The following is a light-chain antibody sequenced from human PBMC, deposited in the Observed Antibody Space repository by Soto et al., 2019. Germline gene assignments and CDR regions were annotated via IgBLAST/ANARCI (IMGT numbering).Light chain of an antibody. V-gene: IGKV1-33*01. Sequence: IQMTQSPSSLFASVGARVTITCQATQDINIYLNWSQQKPGKAPNLMIYDASNLEIGVPSRFSGSRSGTHCTFTISSLQTEDIGTYYCQQYDILPITLGRGTRLEIK. J-gene: IGKJ5*01. CDR3: QQYDILPIT. CDR1: QDINIY. CDR2: DAS.